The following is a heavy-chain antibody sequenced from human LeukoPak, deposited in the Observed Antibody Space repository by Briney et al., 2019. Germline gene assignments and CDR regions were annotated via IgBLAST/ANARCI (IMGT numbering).Heavy chain of an antibody. J-gene: IGHJ6*02. CDR3: ARDLGERGSYGMDV. V-gene: IGHV1-69*01. CDR1: GGTFSSYA. CDR2: IIPIFGTA. D-gene: IGHD3-10*01. Sequence: SVTVSCKASGGTFSSYAISWVRQAHGQGREWMGGIIPIFGTANYEQKFQGRVTITADESTSTAYMELSSLRSEDTAVYYCARDLGERGSYGMDVWGQGTTVTVSS.